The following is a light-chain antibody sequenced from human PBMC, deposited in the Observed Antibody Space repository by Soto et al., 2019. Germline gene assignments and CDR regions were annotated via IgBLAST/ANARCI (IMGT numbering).Light chain of an antibody. J-gene: IGKJ2*01. CDR2: GAS. CDR1: QSVSSN. CDR3: QQYDNWPPYT. Sequence: EIVMTQSPATLSVSPGERATLSCRASQSVSSNLAWYQQKPGQVPRLLIYGASTRATGIPARFSGSGSGTEFTLTINSLQSEDFAVYYCQQYDNWPPYTFGQGTKLEIK. V-gene: IGKV3-15*01.